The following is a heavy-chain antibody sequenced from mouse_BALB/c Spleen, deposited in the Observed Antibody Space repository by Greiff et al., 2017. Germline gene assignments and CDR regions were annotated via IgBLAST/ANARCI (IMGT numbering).Heavy chain of an antibody. V-gene: IGHV2-6-5*01. CDR3: TKQRDNDEERYAMDY. D-gene: IGHD2-4*01. CDR2: IGGGGST. CDR1: GFSLTDYG. Sequence: QVQLKESGPGLVAPSQSLSITCTVSGFSLTDYGVSWVRQPPGKGLEWLGVIGGGGSTYYNSALKSRLSISKDNSKSQVFLKMNSLQTDDTAMYYCTKQRDNDEERYAMDYWGQGTSVTVSS. J-gene: IGHJ4*01.